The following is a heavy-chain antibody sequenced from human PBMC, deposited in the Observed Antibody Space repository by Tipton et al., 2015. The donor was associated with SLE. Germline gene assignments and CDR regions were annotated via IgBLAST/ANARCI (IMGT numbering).Heavy chain of an antibody. CDR2: IYSATSI. CDR3: ARAGCSSTSCYHYMDV. J-gene: IGHJ6*03. CDR1: GFTVNGDY. V-gene: IGHV3-53*05. D-gene: IGHD2-2*01. Sequence: SLRLSCAGSGFTVNGDYMTWVRQAPGKGLEWVSVIYSATSIYYADSVKGRFTISRDISKNTLYLQMNNLRAEDTAIYYCARAGCSSTSCYHYMDVWGKGTTVTVSS.